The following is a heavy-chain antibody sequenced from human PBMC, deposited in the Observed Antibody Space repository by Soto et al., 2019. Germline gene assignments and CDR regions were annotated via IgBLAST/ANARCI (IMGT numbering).Heavy chain of an antibody. D-gene: IGHD2-15*01. V-gene: IGHV4-39*01. J-gene: IGHJ5*02. Sequence: SETLSLTCTFSGASMSSSLYYWGWIRQPPGKGLDWIGTIFYSGTTYYNPSLESRVTISIDKSKNQFSLKLSSVTAADTAVYYCATSGGSLHNWFAPCGQGTLVTVSS. CDR3: ATSGGSLHNWFAP. CDR2: IFYSGTT. CDR1: GASMSSSLYY.